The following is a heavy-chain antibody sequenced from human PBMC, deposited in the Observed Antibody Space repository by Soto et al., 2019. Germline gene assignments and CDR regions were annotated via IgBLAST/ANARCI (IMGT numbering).Heavy chain of an antibody. Sequence: SETLSLTCTVSGGSISSYYWSWIRQPPGKGLEWGGYIYYSGSTNYNHSLKSRVTISVDTSKNQFSLKLSSVTAADTAVYYCARLMIYSSDWRFDYWGQGTLVTVSS. CDR1: GGSISSYY. CDR3: ARLMIYSSDWRFDY. CDR2: IYYSGST. J-gene: IGHJ4*02. V-gene: IGHV4-59*01. D-gene: IGHD6-19*01.